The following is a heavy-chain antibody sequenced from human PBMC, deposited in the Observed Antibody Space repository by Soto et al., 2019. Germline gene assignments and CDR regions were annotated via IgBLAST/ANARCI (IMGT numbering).Heavy chain of an antibody. D-gene: IGHD5-12*01. V-gene: IGHV2-5*02. J-gene: IGHJ4*02. CDR1: GFSLTTSGVG. CDR3: PHSSRDGYVQLAFFDY. CDR2: IYWDDDK. Sequence: QITLKESGPALVKPTQTLTLTCSFSGFSLTTSGVGVGWIRQPPGKALEWLALIYWDDDKIYTPSFKSRLTITKDTSKNQVVLTMTNVDPVDTATYYCPHSSRDGYVQLAFFDYWGQGTLATVSS.